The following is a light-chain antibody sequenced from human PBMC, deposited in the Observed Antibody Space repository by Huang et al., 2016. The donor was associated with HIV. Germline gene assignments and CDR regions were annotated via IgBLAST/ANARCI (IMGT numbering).Light chain of an antibody. CDR3: QQYYSSPQT. V-gene: IGKV4-1*01. J-gene: IGKJ1*01. CDR2: GES. Sequence: DIIMSQSPESLTVSLGERATLNCRSSQSVYASSTSKDYMAWFQQKPGQPPRLLLFGESSREVGVPDRFSGSGSGTHFTLTIANLQPEDAAIYYCQQYYSSPQTFGQGTRV. CDR1: QSVYASSTSKDY.